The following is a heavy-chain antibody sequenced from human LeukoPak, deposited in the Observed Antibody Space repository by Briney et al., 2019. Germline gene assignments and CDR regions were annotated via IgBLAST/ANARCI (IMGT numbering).Heavy chain of an antibody. CDR2: IYYSGST. J-gene: IGHJ5*02. D-gene: IGHD1/OR15-1a*01. Sequence: PSETLSLTCTVSGGSISSYYWSWIRQPPGKGLEWIGYIYYSGSTNYNPSLKSRVTMSVDTPKNQFSLKLSSVTAAGTAVYYCAKGPELYGTVMASNWFDPWGQGTLVTVSS. CDR1: GGSISSYY. CDR3: AKGPELYGTVMASNWFDP. V-gene: IGHV4-59*12.